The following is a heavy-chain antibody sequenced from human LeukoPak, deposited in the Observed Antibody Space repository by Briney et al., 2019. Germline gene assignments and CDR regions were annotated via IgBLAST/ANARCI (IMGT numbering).Heavy chain of an antibody. CDR2: TNPNKGGT. D-gene: IGHD6-19*01. J-gene: IGHJ5*02. CDR3: ARAIQYSSGGYGGVKWFDP. CDR1: GYTLTGYY. Sequence: ASVKVSCKASGYTLTGYYMHWVRQPPGQGLEWMGWTNPNKGGTNYEQQFQGRVTMTRHTSISTAYNELSRLRPDDTAVYSCARAIQYSSGGYGGVKWFDPWGQGSLVTVSS. V-gene: IGHV1-2*02.